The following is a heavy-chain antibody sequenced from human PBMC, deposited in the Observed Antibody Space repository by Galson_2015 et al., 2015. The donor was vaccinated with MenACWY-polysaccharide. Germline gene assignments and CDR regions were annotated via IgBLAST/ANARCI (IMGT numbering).Heavy chain of an antibody. CDR3: ARRFRYATSDYYPAFDM. J-gene: IGHJ3*02. D-gene: IGHD2-2*01. CDR1: GGSISSNHW. V-gene: IGHV4-4*02. Sequence: SETLSLTCAVSGGSISSNHWWSWVRQLPGKGLEWIGEIYHTGTTNYNPSLESRLTISVDKSQSQFSLKLSSVTAADTAVYYCARRFRYATSDYYPAFDMWGQGTMVTVSS. CDR2: IYHTGTT.